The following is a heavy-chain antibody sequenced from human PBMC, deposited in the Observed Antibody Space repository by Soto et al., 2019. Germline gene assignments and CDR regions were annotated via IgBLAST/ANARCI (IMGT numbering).Heavy chain of an antibody. CDR2: TYHRGST. CDR3: ARIGGYHGPLDY. Sequence: SETRSLTCSVAGVSISSYFWSWIRQPRGRGLEWIGYTYHRGSTNYSPSLKSRVAISLDTSENQFSLKVSSVTAADTAVYYCARIGGYHGPLDYWGQGPPVPSPQ. V-gene: IGHV4-59*01. CDR1: GVSISSYF. D-gene: IGHD3-16*02. J-gene: IGHJ4*02.